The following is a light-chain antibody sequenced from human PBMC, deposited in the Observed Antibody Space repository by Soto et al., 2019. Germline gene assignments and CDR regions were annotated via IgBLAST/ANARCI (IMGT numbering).Light chain of an antibody. CDR3: SSYSSISTLV. V-gene: IGLV2-14*01. J-gene: IGLJ1*01. CDR2: DVS. Sequence: QSVLTQPASVSGSPGQSITISCTGTSSDVGGYNYVSWYQQHPGKAPKLMIYDVSNRPSGVSNRFSGSKSGNTASLTISGLQADDEADYYCSSYSSISTLVFGTGNMVTVL. CDR1: SSDVGGYNY.